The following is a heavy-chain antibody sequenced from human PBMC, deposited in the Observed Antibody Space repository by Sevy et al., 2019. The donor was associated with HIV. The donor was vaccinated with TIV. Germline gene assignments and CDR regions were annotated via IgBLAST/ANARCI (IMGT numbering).Heavy chain of an antibody. CDR2: ISTDGRNQ. Sequence: GGSLRLSCAASGFTFSSYALHWVRQAPGKGLEWVAVISTDGRNQYYADSVKGRFTISRDNSENTLFLQMNSLSAEDTAVYYCARDRRSWDLYVEYWGQGILVTVSS. J-gene: IGHJ4*02. CDR3: ARDRRSWDLYVEY. CDR1: GFTFSSYA. D-gene: IGHD1-26*01. V-gene: IGHV3-30*04.